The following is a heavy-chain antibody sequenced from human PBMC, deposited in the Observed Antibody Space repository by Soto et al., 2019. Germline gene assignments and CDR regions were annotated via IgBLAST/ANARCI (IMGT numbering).Heavy chain of an antibody. Sequence: PGGSLRLSCAASGFTFSSYAMNWVRQAPGKGLAWVSGISGSGGGAFYTYSVKGRFTISRDNSKNTVYLQMNSLRAEDTAVYYCARDLGEQQLVHVYWGQGTLVSVSS. V-gene: IGHV3-23*01. D-gene: IGHD6-13*01. CDR2: ISGSGGGA. CDR3: ARDLGEQQLVHVY. CDR1: GFTFSSYA. J-gene: IGHJ4*02.